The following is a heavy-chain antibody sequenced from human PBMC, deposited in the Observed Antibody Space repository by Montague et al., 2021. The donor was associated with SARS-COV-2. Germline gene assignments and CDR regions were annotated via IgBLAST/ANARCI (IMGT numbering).Heavy chain of an antibody. CDR2: INHAGRA. J-gene: IGHJ5*02. V-gene: IGHV4-34*01. Sequence: SETLSLTCALTGGSFSFYYWTWICQPPGKGLEWICGINHAGRATYNPSLSSRLTMSIETARKQYSLTLRPVPAAATAVYYCAMGFHCNGVNCYDGVLGSWGQGTLVTVSS. CDR3: AMGFHCNGVNCYDGVLGS. CDR1: GGSFSFYY. D-gene: IGHD2-15*01.